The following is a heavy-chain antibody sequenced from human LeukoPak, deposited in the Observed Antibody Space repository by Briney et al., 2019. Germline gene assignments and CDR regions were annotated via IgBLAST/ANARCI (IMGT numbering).Heavy chain of an antibody. Sequence: SETLSLTCTVSGGSISSSSYYWGWIRQPPGKGLEWIGSIYYSGSTYCNPSLKSRVTISVDTSKNQFSLKLSSVTAADTAVYYCAGYPRRYYYYYMDVWGKGTTVTISS. J-gene: IGHJ6*03. V-gene: IGHV4-39*07. CDR2: IYYSGST. CDR3: AGYPRRYYYYYMDV. CDR1: GGSISSSSYY.